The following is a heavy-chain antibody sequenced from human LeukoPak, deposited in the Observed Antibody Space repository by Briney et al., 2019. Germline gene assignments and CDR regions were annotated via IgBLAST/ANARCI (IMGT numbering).Heavy chain of an antibody. D-gene: IGHD6-19*01. V-gene: IGHV3-43*02. J-gene: IGHJ4*02. Sequence: PGGPLRLSCAASGFTFDDYAMHWVRQAPGKGLEWVSLISGDGGSTYYADSVKGRFTISRDNSKNSLYLQMNSLRTEDTALYYCAKDLTRGNGWPIDYWGQGSLVTVSS. CDR3: AKDLTRGNGWPIDY. CDR2: ISGDGGST. CDR1: GFTFDDYA.